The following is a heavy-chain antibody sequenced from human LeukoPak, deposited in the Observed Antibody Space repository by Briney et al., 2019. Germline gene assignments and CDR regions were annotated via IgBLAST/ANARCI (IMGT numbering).Heavy chain of an antibody. CDR1: GGSISGYY. CDR3: ARVAIPDDLRAYYDGYMDV. D-gene: IGHD3-3*01. Sequence: SETLSLTCPVSGGSISGYYWSWVRLSPPAGMEWDGFIYFSGSTMYNPSLKSRVTISVDTSKNQFSLKISSLTAADTAVYYWARVAIPDDLRAYYDGYMDVWGKGTTVTAPS. CDR2: IYFSGST. V-gene: IGHV4-59*13. J-gene: IGHJ6*03.